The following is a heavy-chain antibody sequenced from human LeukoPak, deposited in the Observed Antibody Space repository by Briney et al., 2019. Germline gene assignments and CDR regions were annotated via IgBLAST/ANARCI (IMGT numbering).Heavy chain of an antibody. CDR3: ARDYSAGSGVDV. V-gene: IGHV4-59*01. J-gene: IGHJ6*02. Sequence: SETLSLTCTVSGGSISSYYWSWIRQPPGKGLEWIGYIYYSGGTNYNPSLKSRVTISVDTSKNQFSLKLSSVTAADTAVYYCARDYSAGSGVDVWGQGTTVTVSS. CDR2: IYYSGGT. D-gene: IGHD6-19*01. CDR1: GGSISSYY.